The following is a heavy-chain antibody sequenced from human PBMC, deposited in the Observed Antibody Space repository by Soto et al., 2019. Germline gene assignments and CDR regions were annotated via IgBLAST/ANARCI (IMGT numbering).Heavy chain of an antibody. Sequence: QVQLVQSGAEVKKPGASAKVSCEASGYTFPNYAIHWVRQAPGQGLEWMGWINGGNGNTKYSQKFQGRVTITRDTSATTAYMELSSLRSEDTAVYYCASTRKGNSGYDYYFYGMDVWGQGTTVTVSS. CDR1: GYTFPNYA. CDR2: INGGNGNT. V-gene: IGHV1-3*01. D-gene: IGHD5-12*01. J-gene: IGHJ6*02. CDR3: ASTRKGNSGYDYYFYGMDV.